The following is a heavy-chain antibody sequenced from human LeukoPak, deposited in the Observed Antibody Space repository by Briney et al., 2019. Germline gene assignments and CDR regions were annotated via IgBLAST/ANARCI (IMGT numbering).Heavy chain of an antibody. J-gene: IGHJ4*02. Sequence: PSETLSLTCTVSGGSISSSSYYWGWIRQPPGKGLEWIGSIYYSGSTYYNPSLKSRGTISVDTSKNQFSLKLSSVTAADTAVYYCARERRLLWFGELYFDYWGQGTLVTVSS. V-gene: IGHV4-39*07. CDR2: IYYSGST. CDR3: ARERRLLWFGELYFDY. D-gene: IGHD3-10*01. CDR1: GGSISSSSYY.